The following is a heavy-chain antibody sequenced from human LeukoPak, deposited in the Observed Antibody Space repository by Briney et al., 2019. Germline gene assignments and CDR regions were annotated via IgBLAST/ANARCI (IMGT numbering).Heavy chain of an antibody. J-gene: IGHJ4*02. V-gene: IGHV1-46*01. CDR2: INPSGGST. CDR3: ARCAKAWYSSSWYGF. Sequence: ASVKVSCKASGYTFTSYYMHWVRQAPEQGLEWMGLINPSGGSTSYAQKFQGRVTMTRDTSTNTVYMELSSLKSENTPVYSCARCAKAWYSSSWYGFWGQGTLVTVSS. CDR1: GYTFTSYY. D-gene: IGHD6-13*01.